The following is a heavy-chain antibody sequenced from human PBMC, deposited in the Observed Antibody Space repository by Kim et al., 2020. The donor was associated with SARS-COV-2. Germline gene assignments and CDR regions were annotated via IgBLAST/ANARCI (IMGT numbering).Heavy chain of an antibody. CDR3: ARGVVPGKLWFDP. J-gene: IGHJ5*02. Sequence: YAQKFQGRVTMTRDTSISTAYMELSRLRSDDTAVYYCARGVVPGKLWFDPWGQGTLVTVSS. V-gene: IGHV1-2*02. D-gene: IGHD2-2*01.